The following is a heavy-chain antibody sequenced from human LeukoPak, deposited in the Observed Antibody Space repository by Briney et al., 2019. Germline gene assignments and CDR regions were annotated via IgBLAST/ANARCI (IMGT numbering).Heavy chain of an antibody. D-gene: IGHD6-19*01. CDR2: IYYSGST. CDR1: GGSISSSSYY. V-gene: IGHV4-39*01. CDR3: ASLITVADTPHAFDI. J-gene: IGHJ3*02. Sequence: SSETLSLTCTVSGGSISSSSYYWGWIRQPPGKGLEWIGSIYYSGSTYYNPSLKSRVTISVDTSKNQFSLKLSSVTAADTAVYYCASLITVADTPHAFDIWGQGTMVTVSS.